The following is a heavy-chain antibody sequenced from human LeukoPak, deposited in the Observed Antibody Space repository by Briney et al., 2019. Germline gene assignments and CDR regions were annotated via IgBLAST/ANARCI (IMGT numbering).Heavy chain of an antibody. Sequence: GESLKISCKGSGYSFTNYWIGWVRQAPGQGLEWMGWISAYNGNTKYAQKLQGRVTMTTDTSTSTAYMELRSLRSDDTAVYYCARDLGDIVVIPTAISLPWGQGTLVTVSS. CDR1: GYSFTNYW. D-gene: IGHD2-2*01. V-gene: IGHV1-18*04. CDR3: ARDLGDIVVIPTAISLP. J-gene: IGHJ5*02. CDR2: ISAYNGNT.